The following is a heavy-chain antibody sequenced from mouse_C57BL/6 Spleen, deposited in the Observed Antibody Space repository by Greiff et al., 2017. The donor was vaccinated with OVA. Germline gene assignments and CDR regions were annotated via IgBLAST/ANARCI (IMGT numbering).Heavy chain of an antibody. CDR2: INPYNGGT. D-gene: IGHD1-1*01. Sequence: VQLKESGPVLVKPGASVKMSCKASGYTFTDYYMNWVKQSHGKSLEWIGVINPYNGGTSYNQKFKGKATLTVDKSSSTAYMELNSLTSEDSAVYYCARGYYGSSYWGQGTTLTVSS. CDR3: ARGYYGSSY. CDR1: GYTFTDYY. J-gene: IGHJ2*01. V-gene: IGHV1-19*01.